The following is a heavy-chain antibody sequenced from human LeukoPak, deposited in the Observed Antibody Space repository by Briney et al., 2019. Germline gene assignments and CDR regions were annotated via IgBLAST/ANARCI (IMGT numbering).Heavy chain of an antibody. Sequence: GGSLRLSCAASGFTVSSNYMSWVRQAPGKGLEWVSVIYSGGSTYYADSVKGRFTISRDNSKNTLYLQMNSLRAEDTAVYYCARSADCRGGSCRQFDYWGQGTLVTVSS. CDR3: ARSADCRGGSCRQFDY. V-gene: IGHV3-66*01. CDR2: IYSGGST. D-gene: IGHD2-15*01. J-gene: IGHJ4*02. CDR1: GFTVSSNY.